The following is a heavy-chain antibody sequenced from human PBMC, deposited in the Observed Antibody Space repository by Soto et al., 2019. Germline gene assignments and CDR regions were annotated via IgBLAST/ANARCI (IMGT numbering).Heavy chain of an antibody. V-gene: IGHV3-23*01. J-gene: IGHJ5*02. CDR3: AKDRSSSWHHPWRFDH. Sequence: XGSRRLSCADAGFTFSSYALSWVRQAPGRGLEWVSAISGSGGSTYYADSVKGRFTISRDNSKNTLYLQMNSLRAEDTAVYYCAKDRSSSWHHPWRFDHWGQGTLVTVSS. CDR1: GFTFSSYA. D-gene: IGHD6-13*01. CDR2: ISGSGGST.